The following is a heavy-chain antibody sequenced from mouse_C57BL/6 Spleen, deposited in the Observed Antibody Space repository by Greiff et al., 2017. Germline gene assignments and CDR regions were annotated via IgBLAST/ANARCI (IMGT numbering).Heavy chain of an antibody. D-gene: IGHD1-1*01. CDR2: ISSGSSTI. Sequence: EVKVVESGGGLVKPGGSLKLSCAASGFTFSDYGMHWVRQAPEKGLEWVAYISSGSSTIYYADTVKGRFTISRDNAKNTLFLQMTSLRSEDTAMYYCARDYGSSPWWYFDVWGTGTTVTVSS. CDR1: GFTFSDYG. J-gene: IGHJ1*03. CDR3: ARDYGSSPWWYFDV. V-gene: IGHV5-17*01.